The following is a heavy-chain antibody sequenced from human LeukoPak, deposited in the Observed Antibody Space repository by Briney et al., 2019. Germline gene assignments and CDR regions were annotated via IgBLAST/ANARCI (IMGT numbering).Heavy chain of an antibody. CDR3: ARHTRNHGMEV. CDR1: GGSISSGDYS. J-gene: IGHJ6*02. Sequence: SQTLSLICIVSGGSISSGDYSWTWIRQHPGKGLEWIGYIYNSGSTSYKPSLKSRVTISEDTSQNQFSLRLSSVTAADTAVYYCARHTRNHGMEVWGQGTTVTVSS. CDR2: IYNSGST. V-gene: IGHV4-31*03. D-gene: IGHD1-14*01.